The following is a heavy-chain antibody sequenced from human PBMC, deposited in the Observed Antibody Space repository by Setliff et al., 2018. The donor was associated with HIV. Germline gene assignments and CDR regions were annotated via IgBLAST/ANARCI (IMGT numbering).Heavy chain of an antibody. J-gene: IGHJ5*02. CDR2: IYSGGST. V-gene: IGHV3-66*02. D-gene: IGHD5-12*01. Sequence: GGSLRLSCAASGFTVSSNYMSWVRQAPGKGLEWVSVIYSGGSTYYADSVKGRFTISRDNSKNTLYLQMNSLRAEDTAVYYCARVSGYGLRGFDPWGQGTLVTVS. CDR1: GFTVSSNY. CDR3: ARVSGYGLRGFDP.